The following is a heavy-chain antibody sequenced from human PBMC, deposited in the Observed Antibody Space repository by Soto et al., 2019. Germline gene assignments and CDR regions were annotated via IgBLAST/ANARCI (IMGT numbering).Heavy chain of an antibody. CDR1: GYSFTSYW. J-gene: IGHJ6*02. CDR3: ARTNTYRSFYYYAMDV. CDR2: IYPGDSDT. Sequence: GESLKISCKGSGYSFTSYWIGWVRQMPGKGLEWMGIIYPGDSDTRYSPSFQGQVTISADKSISTAYLQWSSLKASDTAMYYCARTNTYRSFYYYAMDVWGQGTTVTVSS. V-gene: IGHV5-51*01.